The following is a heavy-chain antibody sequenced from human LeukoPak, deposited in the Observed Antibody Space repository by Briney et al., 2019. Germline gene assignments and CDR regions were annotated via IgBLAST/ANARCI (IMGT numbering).Heavy chain of an antibody. Sequence: SETLSLTCIVSGGSISSYYWSWIRQPPGKGLEWIGYIYYSGSTNYNPSLKSRVTISVDTSKNQFSLKLSSVTAADTAVYYCARAVGATIDYWGQGTLVTVSS. J-gene: IGHJ4*02. CDR3: ARAVGATIDY. CDR1: GGSISSYY. D-gene: IGHD1-26*01. CDR2: IYYSGST. V-gene: IGHV4-59*01.